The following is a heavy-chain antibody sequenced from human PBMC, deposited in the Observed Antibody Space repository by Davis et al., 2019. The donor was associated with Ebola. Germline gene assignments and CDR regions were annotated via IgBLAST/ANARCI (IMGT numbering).Heavy chain of an antibody. CDR1: GFSVSDKY. Sequence: GESLKISCVGSGFSVSDKYMSWVRRAPGKGLEWVSVLYTDGRTYHSDSVKGRFTISRDNSKNTVYLQMNDLRAEDTAVYYCTRHVPGDFWFFDLWGRGTTVTVSS. D-gene: IGHD4-17*01. CDR2: LYTDGRT. V-gene: IGHV3-66*04. J-gene: IGHJ2*01. CDR3: TRHVPGDFWFFDL.